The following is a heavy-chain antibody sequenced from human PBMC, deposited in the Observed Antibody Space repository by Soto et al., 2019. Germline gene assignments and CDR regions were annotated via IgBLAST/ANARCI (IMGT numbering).Heavy chain of an antibody. J-gene: IGHJ6*01. D-gene: IGHD6-13*01. CDR2: ISYDGSNK. CDR1: GFTFSSYA. CDR3: ARDPVYSSSWFLYYYYGMDV. Sequence: QVQLVESGGGVVQPGRSLRLSCAASGFTFSSYAMHWVRQAPGKGLEWVAVISYDGSNKYYADSVKGRFTISRDNSKNTLYLQMNSLRAEDTAVYYCARDPVYSSSWFLYYYYGMDVW. V-gene: IGHV3-30-3*01.